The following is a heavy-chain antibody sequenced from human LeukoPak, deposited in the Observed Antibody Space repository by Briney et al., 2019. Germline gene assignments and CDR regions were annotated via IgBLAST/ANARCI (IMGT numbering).Heavy chain of an antibody. J-gene: IGHJ4*02. CDR2: IYPGDSDT. V-gene: IGHV5-51*01. D-gene: IGHD3-22*01. Sequence: GESLKISCKGSGYSFTSYWIGWVRQVPGKGLEWMGIIYPGDSDTRYSPSFQGQVTISADKSISTAYLQWSSLKASDTAMYYCARTGEYYYDSSGYYLMDYWGQGTLVTVSS. CDR1: GYSFTSYW. CDR3: ARTGEYYYDSSGYYLMDY.